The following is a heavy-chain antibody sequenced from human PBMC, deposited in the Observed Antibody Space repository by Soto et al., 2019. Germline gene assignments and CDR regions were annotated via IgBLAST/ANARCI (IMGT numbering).Heavy chain of an antibody. Sequence: GGSLRLSCAASGFTFSGSAMHWVRQASGKGLEWVGRIRSKANSYATAYAASVKGRFTISRDDSKNQFSLQLNSVTPEDTAVYYCATGTVNYYYFDYWGQGTLVTVSS. V-gene: IGHV3-73*01. CDR1: GFTFSGSA. CDR2: IRSKANSYAT. CDR3: ATGTVNYYYFDY. D-gene: IGHD4-17*01. J-gene: IGHJ4*02.